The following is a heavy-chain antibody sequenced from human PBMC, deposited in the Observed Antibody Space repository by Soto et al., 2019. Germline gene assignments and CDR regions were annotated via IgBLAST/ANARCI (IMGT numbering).Heavy chain of an antibody. CDR1: GFTFSNYA. J-gene: IGHJ4*02. V-gene: IGHV3-23*01. CDR3: TKANRYCSGANCFTFDY. CDR2: FSSGGGGT. Sequence: GGSLRLSCTGSGFTFSNYAMGWVRQAPGKGLEWVSTFSSGGGGTYYADSVKGRFTISRDNSKNTLSLHMNSLRAEDTAVYYCTKANRYCSGANCFTFDYWGLGTLVTVSS. D-gene: IGHD2-15*01.